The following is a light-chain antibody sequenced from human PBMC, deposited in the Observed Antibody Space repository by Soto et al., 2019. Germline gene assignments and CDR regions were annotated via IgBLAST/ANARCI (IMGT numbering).Light chain of an antibody. J-gene: IGLJ2*01. CDR1: NLEFKS. CDR2: DDR. CDR3: QVWDSDSDHVV. V-gene: IGLV3-21*02. Sequence: SYELTQPPSVSVAPGQTASISCGGYNLEFKSVHWYQQRPGQAPVLVVFDDRDRPSGIPDRFSGASSGNTATLTISRVEAGDESDFCCQVWDSDSDHVVFGGGTKLTVL.